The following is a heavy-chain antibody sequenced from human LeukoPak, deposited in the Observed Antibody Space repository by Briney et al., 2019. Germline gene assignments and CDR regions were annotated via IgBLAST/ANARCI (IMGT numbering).Heavy chain of an antibody. J-gene: IGHJ3*02. CDR3: AREGYCGGSCHPDDAFDI. Sequence: ASVKVSCKASGYTFSKYGVSWVRQAPGQGLEWMGWISAYKGNTNVAQKFQARVTMTTDTSTSTAYMDLKSLRSDDTAVYYCAREGYCGGSCHPDDAFDIWGQGTMVTVSS. CDR2: ISAYKGNT. D-gene: IGHD2-21*01. V-gene: IGHV1-18*04. CDR1: GYTFSKYG.